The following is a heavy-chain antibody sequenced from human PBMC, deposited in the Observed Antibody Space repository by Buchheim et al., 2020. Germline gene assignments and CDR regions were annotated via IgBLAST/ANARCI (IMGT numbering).Heavy chain of an antibody. J-gene: IGHJ6*02. Sequence: QVQLQQWGAGLLKPSETLSLTCAVYGGSFSGYYWSWIRQPPGKGLEWIGEINHSGSTNYNPSLKSRVTIYVDTSKNQFSLKLSSVTAADTTVYYCAREGGPVSSTRALMDVWGQGTT. CDR3: AREGGPVSSTRALMDV. D-gene: IGHD2-2*01. CDR2: INHSGST. CDR1: GGSFSGYY. V-gene: IGHV4-34*01.